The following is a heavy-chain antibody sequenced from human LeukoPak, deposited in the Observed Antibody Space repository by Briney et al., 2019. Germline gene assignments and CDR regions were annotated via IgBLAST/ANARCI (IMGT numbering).Heavy chain of an antibody. V-gene: IGHV3-48*03. J-gene: IGHJ4*02. D-gene: IGHD4-11*01. CDR3: AREGYSSTFDY. Sequence: GGSLRLSCAASGSSFSVYEMNWVRQAPGKGLEWVSYIGNSGSPIYYADSVKGRFTISRDNAKSSLYPQMNSLRAEDTAVYYCAREGYSSTFDYWGQGTLVTVSS. CDR1: GSSFSVYE. CDR2: IGNSGSPI.